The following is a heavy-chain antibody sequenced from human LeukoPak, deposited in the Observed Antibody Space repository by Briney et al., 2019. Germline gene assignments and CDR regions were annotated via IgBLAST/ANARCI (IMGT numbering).Heavy chain of an antibody. Sequence: GGSLRLSCAASGFTFSSYEMNWVRQAPGKGLEWVSYISSSGSTIYYADSVKGRFTISRDNAKNSLYLQMNSLRAEDTAVYYCARAGYKNGYDYWGQGTLVIVSS. V-gene: IGHV3-48*03. J-gene: IGHJ4*02. D-gene: IGHD5-24*01. CDR3: ARAGYKNGYDY. CDR2: ISSSGSTI. CDR1: GFTFSSYE.